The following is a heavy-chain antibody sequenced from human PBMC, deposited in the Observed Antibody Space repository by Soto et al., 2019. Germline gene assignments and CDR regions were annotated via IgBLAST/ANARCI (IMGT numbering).Heavy chain of an antibody. Sequence: EVQLVESGGGLVQPGGSLRLSCVVSGITLSSSEINWVRQTPGKGLEWVSYISRSGDTIYYADSVKGRCTISRDNDENSLYLQMTSLRAEDSGVDYWERDQGLHSGTSFDPWGQGTLVTVSS. D-gene: IGHD1-26*01. V-gene: IGHV3-48*03. CDR1: GITLSSSE. J-gene: IGHJ5*02. CDR2: ISRSGDTI. CDR3: ERDQGLHSGTSFDP.